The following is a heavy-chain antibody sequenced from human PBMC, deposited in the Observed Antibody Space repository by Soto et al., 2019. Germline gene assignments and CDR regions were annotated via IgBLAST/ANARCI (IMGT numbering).Heavy chain of an antibody. CDR2: IYYSGST. CDR3: ASGVTNYWYFDL. Sequence: PSETLSLTCTVSGGSISSSSYYWGWIRQPPGKGLEWIGSIYYSGSTYYNPSLKSRVTISVDTSKNQFSLKLSSVTAADTAVYYCASGVTNYWYFDLWGRGTLVTVSS. V-gene: IGHV4-39*01. CDR1: GGSISSSSYY. J-gene: IGHJ2*01. D-gene: IGHD4-4*01.